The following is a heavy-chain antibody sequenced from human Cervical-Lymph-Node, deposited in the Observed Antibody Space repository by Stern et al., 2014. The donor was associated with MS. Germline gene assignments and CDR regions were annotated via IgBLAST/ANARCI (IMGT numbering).Heavy chain of an antibody. D-gene: IGHD2-15*01. J-gene: IGHJ3*02. Sequence: EVQLVQSGGGLVQPGGSLRLSCAASGFTFRTYWMHWVRQAPGKGLVWVSRINIDESTTTYADSVKGRLSISRDNDKNTLYLQMNSLRAEDTAVYYCARGVMVAATYAYDIWGQGTMVTISS. CDR1: GFTFRTYW. CDR3: ARGVMVAATYAYDI. V-gene: IGHV3-74*02. CDR2: INIDESTT.